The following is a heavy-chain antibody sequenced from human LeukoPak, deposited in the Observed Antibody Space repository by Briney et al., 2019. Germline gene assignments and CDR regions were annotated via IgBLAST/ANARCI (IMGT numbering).Heavy chain of an antibody. Sequence: GASVKVSCKASGYTFTSYGISWVRQAPGQGLEWMGWINAYNGNTNYAQKLQGRVTMTTDTSTSTAYMELRSLRSDDTAVYYCARDRRGYSYGFAIDYFDYWGQGTLVTVSS. CDR1: GYTFTSYG. CDR3: ARDRRGYSYGFAIDYFDY. V-gene: IGHV1-18*01. CDR2: INAYNGNT. J-gene: IGHJ4*02. D-gene: IGHD5-18*01.